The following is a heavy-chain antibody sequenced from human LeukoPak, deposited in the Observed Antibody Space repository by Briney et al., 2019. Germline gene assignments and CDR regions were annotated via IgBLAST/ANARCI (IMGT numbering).Heavy chain of an antibody. CDR2: IYYSGST. J-gene: IGHJ6*02. V-gene: IGHV4-39*01. CDR1: GRYISSSSYY. CDR3: ARQGMDPVMGYYYYGMDV. Sequence: PSETLSLTCTVSGRYISSSSYYWGWIRQPPGKGLEWFGSIYYSGSTYYNPSLKSRVTISVDTSKNQFSLKLSSVTAADTAVYYCARQGMDPVMGYYYYGMDVWGQGTTVTVSS. D-gene: IGHD2-21*01.